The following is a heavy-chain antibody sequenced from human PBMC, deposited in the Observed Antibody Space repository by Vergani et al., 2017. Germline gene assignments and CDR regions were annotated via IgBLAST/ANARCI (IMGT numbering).Heavy chain of an antibody. CDR3: VRDTRRYFLDSIDGGDSDSPPFVPAV. Sequence: QVRLQESGPGLVRPSETLSLTCPVSCGSLTPYYWSWIRQSPGKGLEWIGNIYYNGRPKYNPSLKSPATISADTSKDQFSLRLTSMTAADTAVYYCVRDTRRYFLDSIDGGDSDSPPFVPAVWGLGTGVIVSS. CDR1: CGSLTPYY. CDR2: IYYNGRP. J-gene: IGHJ3*01. D-gene: IGHD2-21*01. V-gene: IGHV4-59*01.